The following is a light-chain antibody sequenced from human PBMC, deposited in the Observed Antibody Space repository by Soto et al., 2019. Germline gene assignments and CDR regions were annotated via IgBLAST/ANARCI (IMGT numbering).Light chain of an antibody. Sequence: ERVMTQSPVTLAVSPGERATLSCRASQTVSRNLAWYQQRPGQAPRLLIYDISNTATGVPARLSGGGSETEFTITIRSLQSEDVAVYFCQQYNNWPSFGQGTKVDIK. CDR2: DIS. J-gene: IGKJ1*01. V-gene: IGKV3-15*01. CDR1: QTVSRN. CDR3: QQYNNWPS.